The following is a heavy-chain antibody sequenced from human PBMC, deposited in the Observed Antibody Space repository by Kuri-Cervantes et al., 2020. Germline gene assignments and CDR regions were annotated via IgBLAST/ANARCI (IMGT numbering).Heavy chain of an antibody. Sequence: GGSLRLSCAASGFTFSSYSMNWVRQAPSKGLEWVSSISGGGGTTYHADYVKGRFTISRDNSKNTLSLQMNSLRDEDTAIYYCVKAVSSTSWYKFDFWGQGILVTVSS. J-gene: IGHJ4*02. CDR1: GFTFSSYS. CDR3: VKAVSSTSWYKFDF. D-gene: IGHD6-13*01. CDR2: ISGGGGTT. V-gene: IGHV3-23*01.